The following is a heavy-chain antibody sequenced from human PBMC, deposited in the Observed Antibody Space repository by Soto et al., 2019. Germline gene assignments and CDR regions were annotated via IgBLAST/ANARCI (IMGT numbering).Heavy chain of an antibody. D-gene: IGHD3-9*01. CDR3: ARDKDWDLDN. V-gene: IGHV1-18*01. CDR1: GYMFTING. J-gene: IGHJ4*02. Sequence: QVQVVQSGSEVKKPGASVKVSCKTSGYMFTINGISWVRQVPGQGLEWMGWISTNSGNKKFAQNFQDRVTLTTDTSTSTAYMELRSLRSDDTAIYYCARDKDWDLDNWGQGTLVTVSS. CDR2: ISTNSGNK.